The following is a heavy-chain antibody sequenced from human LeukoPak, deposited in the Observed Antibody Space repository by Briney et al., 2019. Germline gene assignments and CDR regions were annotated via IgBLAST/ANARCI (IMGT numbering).Heavy chain of an antibody. J-gene: IGHJ4*01. CDR1: GYIFTSYA. V-gene: IGHV7-4-1*02. Sequence: GASVKVSCKASGYIFTSYAVNWVRQAPGQGLEWMGWIDTNTWKSTYAQGFTGRFVFSLDTSVSTAYLQISSLKAEDTAVYYCARELDYWGHGTLVTVSS. CDR2: IDTNTWKS. CDR3: ARELDY.